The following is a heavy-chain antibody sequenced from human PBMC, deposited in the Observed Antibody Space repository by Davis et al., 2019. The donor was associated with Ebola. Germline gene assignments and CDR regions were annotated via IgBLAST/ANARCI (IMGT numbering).Heavy chain of an antibody. CDR3: ARDRSLYGDYVWFDP. V-gene: IGHV1-69*13. Sequence: AASVKVSCKASGGTFSSYAISWVRQAPGQGLEWMGGIIHIFGTANYAQKFQGRVTITADESTSTAYMELSSLRSEDTAVYYCARDRSLYGDYVWFDPWGQGTLVTVSS. CDR2: IIHIFGTA. J-gene: IGHJ5*02. CDR1: GGTFSSYA. D-gene: IGHD4-17*01.